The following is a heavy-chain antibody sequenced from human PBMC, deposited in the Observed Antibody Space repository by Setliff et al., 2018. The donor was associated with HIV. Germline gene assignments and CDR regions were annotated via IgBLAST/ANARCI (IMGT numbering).Heavy chain of an antibody. CDR2: INPNSGGT. V-gene: IGHV1-2*02. J-gene: IGHJ4*02. Sequence: VKVSCKASGYTFTGYYMHWVRQAPGQGLEWMGWINPNSGGTTYAQKFQGRVTMTRDTSISTAYMEVSRLRSEDTALYYCAGSILTGYYTFCADYWGQGTLVTVSS. CDR1: GYTFTGYY. CDR3: AGSILTGYYTFCADY. D-gene: IGHD3-9*01.